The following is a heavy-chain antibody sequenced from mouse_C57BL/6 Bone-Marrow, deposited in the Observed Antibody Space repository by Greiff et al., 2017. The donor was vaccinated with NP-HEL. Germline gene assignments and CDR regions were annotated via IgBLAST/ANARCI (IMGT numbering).Heavy chain of an antibody. Sequence: QVQLQQPGAELVRPGSSVKLSCKASGYTFTSYWMDWVKQRPGQGLEWIGNIYPSDSETHYNQKFKDKATLTVDKSSSTAYMQLSSLTSEDSAVYYCAREEITTVVATDAMDYWGQGTSVTVSS. CDR2: IYPSDSET. J-gene: IGHJ4*01. V-gene: IGHV1-61*01. CDR3: AREEITTVVATDAMDY. D-gene: IGHD1-1*01. CDR1: GYTFTSYW.